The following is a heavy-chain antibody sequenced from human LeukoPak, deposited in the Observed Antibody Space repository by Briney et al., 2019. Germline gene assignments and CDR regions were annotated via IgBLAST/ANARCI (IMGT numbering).Heavy chain of an antibody. Sequence: ASVKVSCKASVYTFTGYYMHWMRQAPGQGLEWMGWINPNSGVTYYAQKFQGRVSMTRDTSISTAYMEVSRLRSDDSALYYCARLSTPNLYYFDYWGQGTLVTVSS. D-gene: IGHD3-16*02. V-gene: IGHV1-2*02. CDR2: INPNSGVT. J-gene: IGHJ4*02. CDR3: ARLSTPNLYYFDY. CDR1: VYTFTGYY.